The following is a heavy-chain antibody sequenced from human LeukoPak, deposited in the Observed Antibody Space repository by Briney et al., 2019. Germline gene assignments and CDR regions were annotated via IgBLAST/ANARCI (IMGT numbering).Heavy chain of an antibody. Sequence: QPGGSLRLSCAASGFTFSSYAMSWVRQAPGKGLEWVSVISGSGGSTYYADSVKGRFTISRDNSKNTLYLQMNSLRAEDTAVYYCAKGNDFWSGSFFDYWGQGTLVTVSS. CDR1: GFTFSSYA. CDR2: ISGSGGST. CDR3: AKGNDFWSGSFFDY. D-gene: IGHD3-3*01. J-gene: IGHJ4*02. V-gene: IGHV3-23*01.